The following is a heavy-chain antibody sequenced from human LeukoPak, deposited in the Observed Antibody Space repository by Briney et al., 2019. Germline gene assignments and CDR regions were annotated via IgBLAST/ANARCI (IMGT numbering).Heavy chain of an antibody. CDR2: INPNSGGT. Sequence: ASVKVSCKASGYTFTGYYMHWVRQAPGQELEWMGWINPNSGGTNYAQKFQGRVTMTRDTSISTAYMELSRLTSDDTAVYYCARARLIKSTQWLGGFGYWGQGTLVTVSS. V-gene: IGHV1-2*02. CDR1: GYTFTGYY. D-gene: IGHD6-19*01. CDR3: ARARLIKSTQWLGGFGY. J-gene: IGHJ4*02.